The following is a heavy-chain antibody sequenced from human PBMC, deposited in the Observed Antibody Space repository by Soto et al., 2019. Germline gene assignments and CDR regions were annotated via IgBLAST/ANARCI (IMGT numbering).Heavy chain of an antibody. CDR2: IWYDGSNK. J-gene: IGHJ6*02. Sequence: QPGGSLRLSCAASGFTFSSYGMHWVRQAPGKGLEWVAVIWYDGSNKYYADSVKGRFTISRDNSKNTLYLQMNSLRAEDTAVYYCARDRAVISSTSFDYYYGMDAWGQGTTVTVSS. D-gene: IGHD2-2*01. CDR1: GFTFSSYG. V-gene: IGHV3-33*01. CDR3: ARDRAVISSTSFDYYYGMDA.